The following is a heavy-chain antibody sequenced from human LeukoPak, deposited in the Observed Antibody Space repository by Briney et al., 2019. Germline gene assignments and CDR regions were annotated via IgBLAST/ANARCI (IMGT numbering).Heavy chain of an antibody. V-gene: IGHV3-23*01. Sequence: GGSLRLSCAASGFTFSSYAMTWVRQAPGKGLEWVSGISGSGGSTNYADSVKGRFTISRDKSKNTLYLQMNSLRAEDTAVYYCAHNKDYYFYYALDVWGQGTTVTVSS. CDR2: ISGSGGST. CDR1: GFTFSSYA. CDR3: AHNKDYYFYYALDV. D-gene: IGHD1-1*01. J-gene: IGHJ6*02.